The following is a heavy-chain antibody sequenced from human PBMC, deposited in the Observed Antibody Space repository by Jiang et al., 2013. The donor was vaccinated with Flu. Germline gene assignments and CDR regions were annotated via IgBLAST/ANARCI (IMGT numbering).Heavy chain of an antibody. CDR3: ARGVYYDSSGYPYYFDY. CDR2: TYYRSKWYN. J-gene: IGHJ4*02. V-gene: IGHV6-1*01. CDR1: GDSVSSNSAA. Sequence: GPGLVKPSQTLSLICAISGDSVSSNSAAWNWIRQSPSRGLEWLGRTYYRSKWYNDYAVSVKSRITINPDTSKNQFSLQLNSVTPEDTAVYYCARGVYYDSSGYPYYFDYWGQGTLVTVSS. D-gene: IGHD3-22*01.